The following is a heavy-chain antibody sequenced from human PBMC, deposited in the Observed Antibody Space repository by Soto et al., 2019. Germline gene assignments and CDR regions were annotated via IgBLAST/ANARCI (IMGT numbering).Heavy chain of an antibody. CDR1: GGTFSSYA. CDR3: ARCVRDNWDNDAFDI. J-gene: IGHJ3*02. CDR2: IIPIFGTA. D-gene: IGHD1-1*01. V-gene: IGHV1-69*13. Sequence: SVKVSCKASGGTFSSYAISWVRQAPGQGLEWMGGIIPIFGTANYAQKFQGRVTITADESTSTAYMELSSLRSEDTAVYYCARCVRDNWDNDAFDIWGQGTMVTVSS.